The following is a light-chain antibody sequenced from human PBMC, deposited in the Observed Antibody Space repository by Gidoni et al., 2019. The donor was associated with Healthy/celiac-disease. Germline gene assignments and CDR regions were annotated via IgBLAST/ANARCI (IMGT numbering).Light chain of an antibody. Sequence: EIVLKQSPGTLSLSPGERATLSCRASQRVSSSYLAWYQQKPGQAPRLLIYGASSRATGIPDRFSGSGSGTDFTLTISRLEPEDFAVYYCQQYGSSRALTFGRGTKVEIK. CDR2: GAS. V-gene: IGKV3-20*01. J-gene: IGKJ4*01. CDR3: QQYGSSRALT. CDR1: QRVSSSY.